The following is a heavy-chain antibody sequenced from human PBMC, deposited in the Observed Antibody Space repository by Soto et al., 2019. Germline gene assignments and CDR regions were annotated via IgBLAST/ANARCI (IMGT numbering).Heavy chain of an antibody. D-gene: IGHD6-6*01. CDR2: IYYSGRT. CDR3: ARHWRSIAALSYWYFDL. J-gene: IGHJ2*01. Sequence: QLQLQESGPGLVKPSETLSLTCTVSGGSISSSSYYWGWIRQPPGKGLEWIGRIYYSGRTYYNPSLKSRVPVSGDTTKNQLSLKLRSVTAADTAVYYCARHWRSIAALSYWYFDLWGRGTRVTVSS. V-gene: IGHV4-39*01. CDR1: GGSISSSSYY.